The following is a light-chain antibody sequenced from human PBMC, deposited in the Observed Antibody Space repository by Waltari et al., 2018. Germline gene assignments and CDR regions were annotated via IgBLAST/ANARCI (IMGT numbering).Light chain of an antibody. CDR3: AAWDDSLSGLYV. CDR1: SSNIGSNY. J-gene: IGLJ1*01. Sequence: QSVLTQPPSASGTPGQRVTISCSGSSSNIGSNYVYWYQQLPGTAPKLLIYRNNQRPSGGPDRCSGSKSGTSASLAISGLRSEDEADYYCAAWDDSLSGLYVFGTGTKVTVL. V-gene: IGLV1-47*01. CDR2: RNN.